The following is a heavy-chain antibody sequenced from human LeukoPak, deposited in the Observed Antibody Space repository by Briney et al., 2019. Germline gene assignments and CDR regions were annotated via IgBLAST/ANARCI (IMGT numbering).Heavy chain of an antibody. J-gene: IGHJ4*02. CDR2: INHSGST. V-gene: IGHV4-34*01. Sequence: PSETLSLTCAVYGGSFSGYYWSWIRQPPGKGLEWIGEINHSGSTNYNPSLKSRVAISVDTSKNQFSLKLSSVTAADTAVYYCARGGCSYGYSEPYYFDYWGQGTLVTVSS. CDR3: ARGGCSYGYSEPYYFDY. CDR1: GGSFSGYY. D-gene: IGHD5-18*01.